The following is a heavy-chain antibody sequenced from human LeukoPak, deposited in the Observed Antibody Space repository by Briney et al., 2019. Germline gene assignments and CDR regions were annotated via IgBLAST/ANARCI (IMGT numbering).Heavy chain of an antibody. CDR3: ARVGYSGYDWAQYYYYYMDV. D-gene: IGHD5-12*01. J-gene: IGHJ6*03. CDR1: GFTFSSYS. Sequence: TGGSLRLSCAASGFTFSSYSMNWVRQAPGKGLEWVSYISSSSSTIYYADSVKGRFTISRDNAKNSLYLQMNSLRAEDTAVYYCARVGYSGYDWAQYYYYYMDVWGKGTTVTISS. CDR2: ISSSSSTI. V-gene: IGHV3-48*01.